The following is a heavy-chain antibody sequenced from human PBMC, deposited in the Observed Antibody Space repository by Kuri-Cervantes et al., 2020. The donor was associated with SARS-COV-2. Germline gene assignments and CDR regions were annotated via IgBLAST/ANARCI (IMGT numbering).Heavy chain of an antibody. Sequence: ASVKVSCKASGYSFNDYYIYWVRLAPGQGLEWMGWINPNSGGTNYAQKFQGWVTMTRDTSLSISYMELSRLTSDDTAVYYCARGEGSRGLMVVLGWRGAGRLDFWGQGTLVTVSS. CDR2: INPNSGGT. CDR1: GYSFNDYY. CDR3: ARGEGSRGLMVVLGWRGAGRLDF. V-gene: IGHV1-2*04. D-gene: IGHD3-10*01. J-gene: IGHJ4*02.